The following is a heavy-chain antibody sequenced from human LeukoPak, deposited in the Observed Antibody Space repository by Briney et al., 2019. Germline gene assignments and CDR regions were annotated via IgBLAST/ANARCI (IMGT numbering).Heavy chain of an antibody. CDR3: ARGRITMIRGIIISGYFDY. CDR2: IYATKNT. Sequence: SETLSLTCTVSGGSISSGSAYWNWIRQPAGKGLEWIGHIYATKNTNYSPSLKSRVNMSADTSKNQFSLKLTSVTAADTAVYYCARGRITMIRGIIISGYFDYWGQGALVTVSS. D-gene: IGHD3-10*01. V-gene: IGHV4-61*09. CDR1: GGSISSGSAY. J-gene: IGHJ4*02.